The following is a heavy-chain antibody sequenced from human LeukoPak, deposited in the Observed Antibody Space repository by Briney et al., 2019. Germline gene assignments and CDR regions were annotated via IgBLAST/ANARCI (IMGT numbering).Heavy chain of an antibody. CDR3: AREISSGWRDYGMDV. Sequence: PSETLSLTCTVSGGSISSYYWSWIRQPPGKGLEWIGYIYYSGSTNYNPSLKSRVTISVDTSKSQFSLKLSSVTAADTAVYYCAREISSGWRDYGMDVWGQGTTVTVSS. CDR2: IYYSGST. J-gene: IGHJ6*02. D-gene: IGHD6-19*01. V-gene: IGHV4-59*12. CDR1: GGSISSYY.